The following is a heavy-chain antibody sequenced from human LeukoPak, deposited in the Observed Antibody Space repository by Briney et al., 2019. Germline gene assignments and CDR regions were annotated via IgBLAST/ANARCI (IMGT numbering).Heavy chain of an antibody. D-gene: IGHD3-16*02. J-gene: IGHJ4*02. Sequence: GGSLRLSCAASGFTFSSYAMSWVRQAPGKGLEWVSAISGSGGSTYYADSVKGRFTISRDNSKNTLYLQMNSLRAEDTAVYYCARGGVIVQWGFDYWGQGTLVTVSS. V-gene: IGHV3-23*01. CDR1: GFTFSSYA. CDR3: ARGGVIVQWGFDY. CDR2: ISGSGGST.